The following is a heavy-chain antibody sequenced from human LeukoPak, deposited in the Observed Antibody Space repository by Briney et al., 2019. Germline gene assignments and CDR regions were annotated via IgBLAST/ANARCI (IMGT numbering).Heavy chain of an antibody. CDR2: ISSSSSYI. V-gene: IGHV3-21*01. D-gene: IGHD3-3*01. CDR3: ARDPGAGYDFWSGYSQYYFDY. Sequence: GGSLRLSCAASGFTFSSYSMNWVRQAPGKGLEWVSSISSSSSYIHYADSVKGRFTISRDNAKNSLYLQMNSLGAEDTAVYYCARDPGAGYDFWSGYSQYYFDYWGQGTLVTVSS. CDR1: GFTFSSYS. J-gene: IGHJ4*02.